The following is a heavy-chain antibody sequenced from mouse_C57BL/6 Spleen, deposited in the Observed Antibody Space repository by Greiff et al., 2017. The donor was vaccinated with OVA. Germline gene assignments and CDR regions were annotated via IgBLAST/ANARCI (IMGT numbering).Heavy chain of an antibody. CDR3: ARHEKLLMYFDV. CDR2: ISSGGSYT. J-gene: IGHJ1*03. CDR1: GFTFSSYG. V-gene: IGHV5-6*01. D-gene: IGHD1-1*01. Sequence: EVNVVESGGDLVKPGGSLKLSCAASGFTFSSYGMSWVRQTPDKRLEWVATISSGGSYTYYPDSVKGRFTISRDNAKNTLYLQMSSLKSEDTAMYYCARHEKLLMYFDVWGTGTTVTVSS.